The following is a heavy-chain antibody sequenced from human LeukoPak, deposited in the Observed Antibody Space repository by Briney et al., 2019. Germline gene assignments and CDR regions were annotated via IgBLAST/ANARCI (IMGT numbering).Heavy chain of an antibody. CDR3: ARDRVGSGWPRPWYFEF. CDR2: MNLNTGAT. D-gene: IGHD6-19*01. Sequence: ASVKVSCKPSGYTFTGYYLHWGRQAPGQALEWMGWMNLNTGATTYAQNFQGRVAMSRDTSIDTAYMDLSSLTSDDTAVYYCARDRVGSGWPRPWYFEFWGEGTLVTVSS. J-gene: IGHJ4*02. CDR1: GYTFTGYY. V-gene: IGHV1-2*02.